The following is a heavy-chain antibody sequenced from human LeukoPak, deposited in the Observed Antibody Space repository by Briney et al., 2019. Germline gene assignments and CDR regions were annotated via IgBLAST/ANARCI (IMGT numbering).Heavy chain of an antibody. Sequence: GASVKVSCKASGYTFTSYAMHWVRQAPAQRLEWMGWINGDTGNTMYSQKFQDRVTFTRDTGASTAYMEVSSLRSEDTALYYCARSSNVPFDYWGQGTLVTVSS. CDR1: GYTFTSYA. V-gene: IGHV1-3*01. CDR2: INGDTGNT. J-gene: IGHJ4*02. CDR3: ARSSNVPFDY.